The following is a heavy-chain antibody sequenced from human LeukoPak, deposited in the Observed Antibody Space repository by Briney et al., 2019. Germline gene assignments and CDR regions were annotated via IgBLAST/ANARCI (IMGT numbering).Heavy chain of an antibody. Sequence: GGSLRLSCAASGFTFSSYGMHWVRQAPGKGLEWVAVIWYDGSNKYYADSVKGRFTISRDNSKNTLYLQMNSLRAEDTDVYYCARDPALLWFGELWFDPWGQGTLVTGSS. D-gene: IGHD3-10*01. V-gene: IGHV3-33*01. CDR3: ARDPALLWFGELWFDP. J-gene: IGHJ5*02. CDR2: IWYDGSNK. CDR1: GFTFSSYG.